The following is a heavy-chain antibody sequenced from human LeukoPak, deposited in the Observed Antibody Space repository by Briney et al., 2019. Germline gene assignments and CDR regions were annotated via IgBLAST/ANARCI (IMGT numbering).Heavy chain of an antibody. Sequence: SETLSLTCTVSGGSISSNYWNWIRQPPGRGLEWIGYIYNSGSSNYNPSLKSRVTISVDTPKNQLSLKLKSVTAADTAVYYRARGDSRGSNWFDPWGQGTLVTVSS. CDR3: ARGDSRGSNWFDP. J-gene: IGHJ5*02. D-gene: IGHD3-22*01. CDR1: GGSISSNY. V-gene: IGHV4-59*01. CDR2: IYNSGSS.